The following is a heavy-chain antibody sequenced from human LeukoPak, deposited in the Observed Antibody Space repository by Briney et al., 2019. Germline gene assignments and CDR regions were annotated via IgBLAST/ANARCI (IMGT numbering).Heavy chain of an antibody. CDR1: GYTFTGYG. D-gene: IGHD1-26*01. V-gene: IGHV1-18*01. Sequence: ASVKVSCKASGYTFTGYGISWVRQAPGQGLEWMGWISAYNGNTNYAQKLQGRVTMSTDTSTSTAYMELRSLRSDDTAVYYCPRDRGATKDYYYMDVWGKGTTVTVSS. CDR2: ISAYNGNT. CDR3: PRDRGATKDYYYMDV. J-gene: IGHJ6*03.